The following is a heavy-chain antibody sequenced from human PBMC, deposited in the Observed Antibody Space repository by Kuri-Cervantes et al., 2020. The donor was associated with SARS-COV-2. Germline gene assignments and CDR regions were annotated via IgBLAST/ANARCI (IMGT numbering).Heavy chain of an antibody. CDR2: IIPIFDTA. CDR1: GGTFSSYA. V-gene: IGHV1-69*13. Sequence: SVKVSCKASGGTFSSYAVSWVRQAPGQGLEWMGRIIPIFDTANYAQKFQGRVTITADESTSTAYMELSSLRSEDTAVYYCARASTYCSSTSCYDYYYMDVWGKGTMVTVSS. J-gene: IGHJ6*03. D-gene: IGHD2-2*01. CDR3: ARASTYCSSTSCYDYYYMDV.